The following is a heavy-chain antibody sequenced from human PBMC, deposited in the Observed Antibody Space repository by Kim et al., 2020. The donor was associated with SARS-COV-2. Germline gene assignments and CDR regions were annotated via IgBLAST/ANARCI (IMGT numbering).Heavy chain of an antibody. V-gene: IGHV3-48*02. CDR3: ARDAPGYGDPPYGMDV. CDR2: ISSSSSNI. CDR1: GFTFSSYS. J-gene: IGHJ6*02. D-gene: IGHD4-17*01. Sequence: GGSLRLSCAASGFTFSSYSMNWVRQAPGKGLEWVSYISSSSSNIYYADSVKGRFTISRDNAKNSLYLQMNSLRDEDTAVYYCARDAPGYGDPPYGMDVWGQRTTVTFSS.